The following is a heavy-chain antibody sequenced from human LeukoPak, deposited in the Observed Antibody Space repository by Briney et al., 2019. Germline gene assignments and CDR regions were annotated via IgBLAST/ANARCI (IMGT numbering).Heavy chain of an antibody. V-gene: IGHV3-21*01. CDR2: ITSTSSYI. CDR3: ARDPYSGSYGNYYYYMDV. CDR1: GFTFSSYN. D-gene: IGHD1-26*01. J-gene: IGHJ6*03. Sequence: GGSLRLSCAASGFTFSSYNMNWVRQAPGKGLEWVSSITSTSSYIYYADSVRGRFTISRDNAKNSLYLQMNSLRAEDTALYFCARDPYSGSYGNYYYYMDVWGKGTTVTISS.